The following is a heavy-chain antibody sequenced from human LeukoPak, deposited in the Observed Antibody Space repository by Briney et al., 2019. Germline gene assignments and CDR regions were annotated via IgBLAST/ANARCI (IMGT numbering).Heavy chain of an antibody. D-gene: IGHD3-10*01. V-gene: IGHV3-30*18. CDR3: AKDWKWFGELMYGMDV. CDR2: ISYDGSNK. CDR1: GFTFSSYG. J-gene: IGHJ6*02. Sequence: GRSLRLSYAASGFTFSSYGMHWVRQAPGKGLEWVAVISYDGSNKYYADSVKGRFTISRDNSKNTLYLQMNSLRAEDTAVYYCAKDWKWFGELMYGMDVWGQGTTVTVSS.